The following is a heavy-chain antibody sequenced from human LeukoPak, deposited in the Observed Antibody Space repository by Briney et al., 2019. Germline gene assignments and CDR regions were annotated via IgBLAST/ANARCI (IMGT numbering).Heavy chain of an antibody. J-gene: IGHJ3*02. CDR1: GFSFSDSK. CDR3: TRDGI. V-gene: IGHV3-48*02. Sequence: PGGALRLSCSASGFSFSDSKLNWVRQAPGKGLEWVSCISSSGGTIYYADSVRGRFTISRDNAKSSLYLQMNSRRDEDTAVYYCTRDGIWGQGTMVTVSS. CDR2: ISSSGGTI.